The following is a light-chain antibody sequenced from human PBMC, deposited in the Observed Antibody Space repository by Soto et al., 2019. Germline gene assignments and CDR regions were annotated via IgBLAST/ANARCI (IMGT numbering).Light chain of an antibody. CDR1: QSFSNY. Sequence: DIQMTQYPSSLSASVGARVTITCRACQSFSNYLNLYQQKPGKAPQLLIYAASSLQSGVPSRFSGSASGTEFTLTISSLQPEDFANYYCQQSYSIPFTFGPGTKVGI. CDR2: AAS. CDR3: QQSYSIPFT. J-gene: IGKJ3*01. V-gene: IGKV1-39*01.